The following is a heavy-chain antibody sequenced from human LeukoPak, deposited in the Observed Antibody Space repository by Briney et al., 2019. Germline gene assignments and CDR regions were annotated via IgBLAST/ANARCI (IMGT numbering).Heavy chain of an antibody. CDR3: AKDSNGWYQRGSNYFDY. CDR1: GFTFTSYA. J-gene: IGHJ4*02. V-gene: IGHV3-23*01. Sequence: QTGGSLRLSCAASGFTFTSYAMNGVCQAPGKGLEWVSTISGSGSSTYYVDSVKGRFTISRDNSKNTLYLQMNSLRAEDTAEYYCAKDSNGWYQRGSNYFDYWGQGTLVTVSS. CDR2: ISGSGSST. D-gene: IGHD6-19*01.